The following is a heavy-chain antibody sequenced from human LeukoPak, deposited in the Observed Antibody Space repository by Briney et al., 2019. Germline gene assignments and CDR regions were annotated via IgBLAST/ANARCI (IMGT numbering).Heavy chain of an antibody. CDR3: VRDRPHNCFDP. V-gene: IGHV3-74*01. CDR1: EFTFSAHW. D-gene: IGHD6-6*01. CDR2: IDNDGTNT. Sequence: GGSLRLSCAASEFTFSAHWMHWVRRVPGKGLVYIAYIDNDGTNTNYADSVKGRFTISRDNAKNTLYLQMNSLRVEDTAVYYCVRDRPHNCFDPWGQGTLVTVSS. J-gene: IGHJ5*02.